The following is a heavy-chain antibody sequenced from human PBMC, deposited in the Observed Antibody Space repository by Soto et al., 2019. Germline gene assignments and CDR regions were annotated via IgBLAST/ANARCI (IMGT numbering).Heavy chain of an antibody. CDR2: IRSKANSYAT. J-gene: IGHJ4*02. Sequence: PGGPLRLSCAASGFTFSGSAMHWVRQASGKGLEWVGRIRSKANSYATAYAASVKGRFTISRDDSKNTAYLQMNSLKTEDTAVYYCTRVVDYYDSSGRDYWGQGTLVTVSS. CDR1: GFTFSGSA. V-gene: IGHV3-73*01. CDR3: TRVVDYYDSSGRDY. D-gene: IGHD3-22*01.